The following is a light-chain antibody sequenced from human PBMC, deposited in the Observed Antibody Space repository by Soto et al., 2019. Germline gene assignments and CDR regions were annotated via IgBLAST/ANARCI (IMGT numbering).Light chain of an antibody. V-gene: IGLV2-14*01. CDR3: SSYTSSSTLYV. J-gene: IGLJ1*01. Sequence: SALTQPASVSGSPGQSITISCTGTSSDVGGYNYVSWYQQHPGKAPKLMIYEVSNRPSGVSNRFSGSKSGNTASLTISGLQAEDEDDYYCSSYTSSSTLYVFGTGTKVTVL. CDR1: SSDVGGYNY. CDR2: EVS.